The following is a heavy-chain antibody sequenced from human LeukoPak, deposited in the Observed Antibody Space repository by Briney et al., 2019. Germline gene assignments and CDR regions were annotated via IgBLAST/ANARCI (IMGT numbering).Heavy chain of an antibody. D-gene: IGHD4-17*01. CDR1: GFTFSSYA. V-gene: IGHV3-64*01. J-gene: IGHJ4*02. CDR2: ISSNGGST. Sequence: GGSLRLSCAASGFTFSSYAMHWVRQAPGKGLEYVSAISSNGGSTYYANSVKGRFTISRDNSKNSLYLQMNSLRAEDTAVYYCARVRDYGDYVALDYWGQGTLVTVSS. CDR3: ARVRDYGDYVALDY.